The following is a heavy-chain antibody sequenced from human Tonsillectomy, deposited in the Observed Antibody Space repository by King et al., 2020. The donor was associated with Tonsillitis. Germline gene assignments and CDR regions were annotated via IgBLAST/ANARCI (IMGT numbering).Heavy chain of an antibody. CDR3: ARDLIYYYDSSGYVHGMDV. V-gene: IGHV4-30-4*01. CDR2: IYYSGST. J-gene: IGHJ6*02. CDR1: GGSISSGDYY. D-gene: IGHD3-22*01. Sequence: VQLQESGPGLVKPSQTLSLTCTVSGGSISSGDYYWGWIRQPPGKGLEWIGYIYYSGSTYHNPSLKSRVTISVDKSKNQFPLKLSSVTAADTAVYYCARDLIYYYDSSGYVHGMDVWGQGTTVTVSS.